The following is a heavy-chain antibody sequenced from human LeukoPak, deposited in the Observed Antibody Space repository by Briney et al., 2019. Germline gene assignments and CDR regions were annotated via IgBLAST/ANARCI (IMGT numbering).Heavy chain of an antibody. D-gene: IGHD3-10*01. V-gene: IGHV2-5*02. Sequence: SGPTLVNPTQTLTLTCTFSGFSLSTSGVGVGWIRQPPGKALEWLALIYWDDDKRYSPSLKSRLTITKDTSKNKVVLTMTNMDPVDTATYYCAHYGSGSYYLPPYFDYWGQGTLVTVSS. J-gene: IGHJ4*02. CDR1: GFSLSTSGVG. CDR3: AHYGSGSYYLPPYFDY. CDR2: IYWDDDK.